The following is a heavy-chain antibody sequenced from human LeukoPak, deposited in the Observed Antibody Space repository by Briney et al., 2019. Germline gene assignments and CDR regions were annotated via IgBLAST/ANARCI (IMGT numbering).Heavy chain of an antibody. CDR3: ARDVGYGDYVGY. D-gene: IGHD4-17*01. CDR1: GFTFSSYS. J-gene: IGHJ4*02. Sequence: GGSLRLSCAASGFTFSSYSMNWVRQAPGKGLEWVSSISSSSSYIYYADSVKGRFTISRDNAKNSLYLQMNSLRAEDTAVYYCARDVGYGDYVGYWGQGTLVTVSS. V-gene: IGHV3-21*01. CDR2: ISSSSSYI.